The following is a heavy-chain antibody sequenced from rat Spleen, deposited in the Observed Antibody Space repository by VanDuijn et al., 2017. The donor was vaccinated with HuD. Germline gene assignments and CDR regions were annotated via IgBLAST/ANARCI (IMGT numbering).Heavy chain of an antibody. Sequence: EVQLVESGGGLVQPGRSLKLSCAASGFTFSNYDMAWVRQAPTKGLEWVASITSRGSNTYYPDSVKGRFTISRDNAKSTLYLQMDSLRSEDTATYYCAKDPDSTGIPFDYWGQGVMVTLSS. CDR2: ITSRGSNT. D-gene: IGHD1-9*01. CDR3: AKDPDSTGIPFDY. V-gene: IGHV5S23*01. J-gene: IGHJ2*01. CDR1: GFTFSNYD.